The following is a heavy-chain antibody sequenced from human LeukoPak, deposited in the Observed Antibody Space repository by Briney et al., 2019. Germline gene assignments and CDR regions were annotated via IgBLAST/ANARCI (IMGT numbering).Heavy chain of an antibody. CDR1: GGSISSSVYY. J-gene: IGHJ4*02. D-gene: IGHD1-20*01. CDR2: VYYSGSTSGTT. CDR3: ARHGGRYNWSPSD. Sequence: SEALSLTCTVSGGSISSSVYYWGWIRQPPGKGLEWIGSVYYSGSTSGTTYYNTSLESRVTISVDTSQSQFSLKLSSVTAADTAVYYCARHGGRYNWSPSDWGQGTLVTVSS. V-gene: IGHV4-39*01.